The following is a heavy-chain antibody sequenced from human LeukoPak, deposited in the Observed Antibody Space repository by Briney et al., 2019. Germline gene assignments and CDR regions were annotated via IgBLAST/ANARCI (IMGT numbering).Heavy chain of an antibody. D-gene: IGHD2-15*01. J-gene: IGHJ5*02. CDR2: IIPIFGTA. CDR3: ARNIVVVVAASLSPFDP. Sequence: SVKVSCKASGGTFSSYAISWVRQAPGQGLEWMGGIIPIFGTANYAQKFQGRVTITADESTSTAYMELSSLRSEDTAVYYCARNIVVVVAASLSPFDPRGQGTLVTVSS. V-gene: IGHV1-69*13. CDR1: GGTFSSYA.